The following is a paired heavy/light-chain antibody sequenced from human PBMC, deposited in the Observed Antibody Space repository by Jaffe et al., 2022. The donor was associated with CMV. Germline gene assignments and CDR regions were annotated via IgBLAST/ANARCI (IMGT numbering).Light chain of an antibody. J-gene: IGLJ2*01. V-gene: IGLV2-8*01. CDR2: EVS. CDR1: SSDVGGYNY. CDR3: SSYAGSNIV. Sequence: QSALTQPPSASGSPGQSVTISCTGTSSDVGGYNYVSWYQQHPGKAPKLMIYEVSKRPSGVPDRFSGSKSGNTASLTVSGLQAEDEADYYCSSYAGSNIVFGGGTKLTVL.
Heavy chain of an antibody. Sequence: QVQLQESGPGLVKPSETLSLTCTVSGGSVSSGSYYWSWIRQPPGKGLEWIGYIYYSGSTNYNPSLKSRVTISVDTSKNQFSLKLSSVTAADTAVYYCARLAEYYDFWSGYRFGFDPWGQGTLVTVSS. CDR2: IYYSGST. D-gene: IGHD3-3*01. V-gene: IGHV4-61*01. J-gene: IGHJ5*02. CDR1: GGSVSSGSYY. CDR3: ARLAEYYDFWSGYRFGFDP.